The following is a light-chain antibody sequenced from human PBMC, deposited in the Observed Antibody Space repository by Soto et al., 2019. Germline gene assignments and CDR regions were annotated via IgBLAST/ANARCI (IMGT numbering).Light chain of an antibody. CDR3: QSYDSSLSGWV. CDR1: SSNIGAGYD. CDR2: GNN. J-gene: IGLJ3*02. V-gene: IGLV1-40*01. Sequence: QSVLTQPPSVSGAPGQRVTISCTGSSSNIGAGYDVHWYHQLPGTAPKLLIYGNNNRPSGVPDRFSGSRSGTSASLAITGLQAEDEADYYCQSYDSSLSGWVFGGGTNLTVL.